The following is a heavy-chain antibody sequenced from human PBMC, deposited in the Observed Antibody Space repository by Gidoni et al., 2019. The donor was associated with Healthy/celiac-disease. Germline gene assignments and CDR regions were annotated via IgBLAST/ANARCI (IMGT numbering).Heavy chain of an antibody. CDR1: GCSISSSSYY. CDR3: ARGVGATPYYYYGMDV. D-gene: IGHD1-26*01. Sequence: QLQLQESGPGLVKPSETLSLTCTVSGCSISSSSYYWGWIRQPPGKGLEWIGSIYYSGSTYYNPSLKSRVTISVDTSKNQFSLKLSSVTAADTAVYYCARGVGATPYYYYGMDVWGQGTTVTVSS. CDR2: IYYSGST. V-gene: IGHV4-39*01. J-gene: IGHJ6*02.